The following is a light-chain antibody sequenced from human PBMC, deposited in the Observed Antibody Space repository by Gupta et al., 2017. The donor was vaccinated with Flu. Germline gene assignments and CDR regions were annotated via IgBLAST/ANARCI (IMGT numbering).Light chain of an antibody. CDR2: EVI. J-gene: IGLJ2*01. Sequence: MIFEVINRPSGVSNRFSGSKSDNTASLTISGLQAEDEADYYFSSYTTSYTLVFGGGTKLTVL. CDR3: SSYTTSYTLV. V-gene: IGLV2-14*01.